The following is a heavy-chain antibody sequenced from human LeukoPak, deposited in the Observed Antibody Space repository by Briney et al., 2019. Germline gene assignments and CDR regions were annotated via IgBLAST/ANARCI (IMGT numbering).Heavy chain of an antibody. D-gene: IGHD3-16*02. V-gene: IGHV3-30*02. J-gene: IGHJ4*02. CDR2: IRDDGSNK. Sequence: GGSLRLSCAASGFTFSSYAMHWVRQAPGKGLEWVAFIRDDGSNKYYAESVKGRFTISRDNSKNTLYLQMNSLRAEDTAVYYCARDNRAAFDYWGQGTLVTVSS. CDR3: ARDNRAAFDY. CDR1: GFTFSSYA.